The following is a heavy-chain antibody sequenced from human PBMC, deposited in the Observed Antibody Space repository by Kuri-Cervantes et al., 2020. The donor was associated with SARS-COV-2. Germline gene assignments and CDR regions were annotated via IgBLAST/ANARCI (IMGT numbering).Heavy chain of an antibody. CDR2: IWYDGSNK. D-gene: IGHD6-19*01. CDR3: AKDSREPGVFGVAGTSIDY. CDR1: GFTFSGYA. V-gene: IGHV3-30*04. Sequence: GESLKISCAASGFTFSGYAMHWVRQAPGKGLEWVAVIWYDGSNKYYADSVKGRFTISRDNSKNTLYLQMNSLRAEDTAVYYCAKDSREPGVFGVAGTSIDYWGQGTLVTVSS. J-gene: IGHJ4*02.